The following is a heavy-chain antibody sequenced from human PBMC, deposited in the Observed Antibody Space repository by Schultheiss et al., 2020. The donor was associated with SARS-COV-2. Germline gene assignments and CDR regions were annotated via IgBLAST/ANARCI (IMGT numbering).Heavy chain of an antibody. D-gene: IGHD2-15*01. Sequence: ASVKVSCKASGGTFSSYTISWVRQAPGQGLEWMGWINPNSGGTNYAQKFQGRVTMTRDTSISTAYMELSRLRSDDTAVYYCARADIVVVVAATGNDAFDIWGQGTMVTVSS. V-gene: IGHV1-2*02. CDR1: GGTFSSYT. CDR2: INPNSGGT. J-gene: IGHJ3*02. CDR3: ARADIVVVVAATGNDAFDI.